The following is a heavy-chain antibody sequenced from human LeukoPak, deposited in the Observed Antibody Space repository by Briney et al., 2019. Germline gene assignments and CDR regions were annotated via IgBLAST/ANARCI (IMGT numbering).Heavy chain of an antibody. CDR2: INPTGGST. CDR3: ARDNSVGDNAWWFDP. J-gene: IGHJ5*02. D-gene: IGHD1-26*01. V-gene: IGHV1-46*01. Sequence: ASVKVSCKASGYTFTGYYMHWMRQAPGQGLEWMGLINPTGGSTGYAQKFQGRATMTRDMSTSTDYMELSSLRSEDTAIYYCARDNSVGDNAWWFDPWGQGTLVTVSS. CDR1: GYTFTGYY.